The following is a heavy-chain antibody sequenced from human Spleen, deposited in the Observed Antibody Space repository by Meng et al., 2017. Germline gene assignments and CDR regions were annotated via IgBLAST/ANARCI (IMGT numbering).Heavy chain of an antibody. D-gene: IGHD3-10*01. CDR2: IYYSGGT. J-gene: IGHJ3*02. Sequence: RKGLGPGLSKPQAALSPPCTFHGGSISSSSYSWGLIRQPPGKGLEWIGSIYYSGGTYYNPSLKSRVTISVDTSKNQFSLKLSSVTAADTAVYYCARLLWFGEFAFDIWGQGTMVTVS. CDR1: GGSISSSSYS. CDR3: ARLLWFGEFAFDI. V-gene: IGHV4-39*07.